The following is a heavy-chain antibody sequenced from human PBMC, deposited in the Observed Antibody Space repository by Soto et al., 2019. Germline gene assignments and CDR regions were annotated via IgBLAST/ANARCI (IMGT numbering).Heavy chain of an antibody. V-gene: IGHV3-23*01. D-gene: IGHD6-19*01. CDR2: ISDSVHGA. CDR3: AGDPGSAWSARIFDF. Sequence: PGGSLRLSCGASGFTFSDHAMSWVRRAPGKGLEWVAAISDSVHGAVYADSVKGRFTISRDNSKNTLYLQMNSLRGEDTGVYYCAGDPGSAWSARIFDFWGQGTVVTVSA. J-gene: IGHJ4*02. CDR1: GFTFSDHA.